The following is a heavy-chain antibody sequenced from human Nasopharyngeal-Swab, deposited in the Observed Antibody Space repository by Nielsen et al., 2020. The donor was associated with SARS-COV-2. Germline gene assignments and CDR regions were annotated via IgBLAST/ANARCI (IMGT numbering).Heavy chain of an antibody. CDR2: IDPSDSYT. Sequence: ETLSLTCTGSGYSFTSYWISWVRQMPGKGLEWMGRIDPSDSYTNYSPSFQGHVTISADKSISTAYLQWSSLKASDTAMYYCARSAAYCGGDCYSRGYYYYYYMDVWGKGTTVTVSS. V-gene: IGHV5-10-1*01. CDR3: ARSAAYCGGDCYSRGYYYYYYMDV. CDR1: GYSFTSYW. J-gene: IGHJ6*03. D-gene: IGHD2-21*02.